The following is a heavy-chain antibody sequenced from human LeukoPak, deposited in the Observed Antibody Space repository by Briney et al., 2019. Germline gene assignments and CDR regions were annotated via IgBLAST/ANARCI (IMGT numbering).Heavy chain of an antibody. CDR3: AREGYFGSGIDYYYGMDV. Sequence: ASVKVSCKASGYTFTNYGISWVRQAPGQGLEWMGWISAYNGNTNYAQRLQGGVTMTTDTSTSTAYMELRSLRSDDTAVYYCAREGYFGSGIDYYYGMDVWGQGTKVTVSS. CDR1: GYTFTNYG. V-gene: IGHV1-18*01. D-gene: IGHD3-10*01. CDR2: ISAYNGNT. J-gene: IGHJ6*02.